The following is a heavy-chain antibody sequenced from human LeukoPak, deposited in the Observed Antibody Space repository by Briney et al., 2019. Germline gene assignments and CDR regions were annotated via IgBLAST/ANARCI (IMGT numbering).Heavy chain of an antibody. D-gene: IGHD4-17*01. V-gene: IGHV3-21*01. J-gene: IGHJ4*02. CDR2: ISSSSSYI. Sequence: GGSLRLSCAASGFTFSSYSMNRVRQAPGKGLEWVSSISSSSSYIYYIDSVKGRFTISRDNAKNSLYLQMNSLTAEDTAVYYCARGFYGDRVDYWGQGTLVTVSS. CDR3: ARGFYGDRVDY. CDR1: GFTFSSYS.